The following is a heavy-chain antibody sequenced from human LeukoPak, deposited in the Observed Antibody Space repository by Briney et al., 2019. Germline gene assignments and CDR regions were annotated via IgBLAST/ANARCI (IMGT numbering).Heavy chain of an antibody. CDR2: INPNSGGT. V-gene: IGHV1-2*06. CDR3: ARGGYYDGSDMGSAFDI. J-gene: IGHJ3*02. Sequence: ASVKVSCKASGYTFTGYYMHWVRQAPGQGLEWMGRINPNSGGTNYAQKFQGRVTMTRDTSISTAYMELSRLRSEDTAVYYCARGGYYDGSDMGSAFDIWGQGTLVTVSS. D-gene: IGHD3-22*01. CDR1: GYTFTGYY.